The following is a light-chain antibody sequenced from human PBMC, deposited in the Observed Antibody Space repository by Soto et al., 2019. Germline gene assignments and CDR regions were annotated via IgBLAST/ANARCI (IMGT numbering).Light chain of an antibody. Sequence: EIVMTQSPVTLSVSPGERATLSCRASQSVSSNLAWYQQKPGQAPRLLIYGASTRATGIPARFSGGGSGTEFTLTISSLESGDFAVYYCQQYNNWPPWAFGPGTKVEIK. CDR3: QQYNNWPPWA. CDR1: QSVSSN. V-gene: IGKV3-15*01. CDR2: GAS. J-gene: IGKJ1*01.